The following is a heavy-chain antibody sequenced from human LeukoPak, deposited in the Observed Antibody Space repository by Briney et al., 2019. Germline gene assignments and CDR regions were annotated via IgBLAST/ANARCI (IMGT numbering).Heavy chain of an antibody. CDR1: GGSISSSSYY. D-gene: IGHD3-10*01. CDR3: ARPPSMVRGVTDAFDI. J-gene: IGHJ3*02. CDR2: IYYSVST. Sequence: SETLSLTCTGSGGSISSSSYYWGWIRQPPGKGLEWIGSIYYSVSTYYNPSLNSRVTISVDTSKNQFSLKLSSVTAADTAVYYCARPPSMVRGVTDAFDIWGQGTMVTVSS. V-gene: IGHV4-39*01.